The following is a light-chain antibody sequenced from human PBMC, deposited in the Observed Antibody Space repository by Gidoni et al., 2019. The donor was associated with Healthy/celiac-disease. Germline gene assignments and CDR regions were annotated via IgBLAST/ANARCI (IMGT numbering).Light chain of an antibody. CDR2: DAS. Sequence: EIVLTQSPATLSLSPGERATLSCSASQSVSSYLAWYQQKPGQAPRLLIYDASNRATGIPARFSGSGSGTDFTLTISSLEPEDFAVYYCQPRSNWPWTFGQGTKVEIK. V-gene: IGKV3-11*01. CDR3: QPRSNWPWT. CDR1: QSVSSY. J-gene: IGKJ1*01.